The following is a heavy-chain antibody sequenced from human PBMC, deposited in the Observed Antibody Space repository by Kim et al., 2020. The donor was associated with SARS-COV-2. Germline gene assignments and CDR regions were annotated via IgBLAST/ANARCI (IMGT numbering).Heavy chain of an antibody. D-gene: IGHD2-15*01. V-gene: IGHV3-53*01. Sequence: DSVKGRFTISRDNSKNMLYLQMNSLRAEDTAVYYCARDVSYCSGGSCYVYWGQGTLVTVSS. CDR3: ARDVSYCSGGSCYVY. J-gene: IGHJ4*02.